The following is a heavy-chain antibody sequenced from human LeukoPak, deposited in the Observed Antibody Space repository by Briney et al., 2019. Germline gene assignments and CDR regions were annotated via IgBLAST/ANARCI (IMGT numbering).Heavy chain of an antibody. CDR2: ISGSGGNT. CDR1: GFTFSSYA. V-gene: IGHV3-23*01. Sequence: PGGSLRLSCAASGFTFSSYAMSWVRQAPGKGLEWVSAISGSGGNTFYADSVKGRFTISRDNSKNTLYLQMNSLRADDTAVYYCAKRRHDYGDYYYMDVWGKGTTVTVSS. D-gene: IGHD4-17*01. CDR3: AKRRHDYGDYYYMDV. J-gene: IGHJ6*03.